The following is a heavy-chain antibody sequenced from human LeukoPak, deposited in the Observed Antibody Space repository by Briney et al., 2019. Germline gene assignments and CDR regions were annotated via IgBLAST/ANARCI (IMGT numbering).Heavy chain of an antibody. CDR3: AKGGGSAYYYRHYFDQ. CDR1: GFTVGGTH. Sequence: PGGSLRLSCAASGFTVGGTHMNWVRQAPGKGLEWVSAISGNSGTTYYEDSVKGRFTISRDNSKNTLYVPMNGLRAEDTAVYYCAKGGGSAYYYRHYFDQWGQGTLVTVSS. D-gene: IGHD3-10*01. V-gene: IGHV3-23*01. J-gene: IGHJ4*02. CDR2: ISGNSGTT.